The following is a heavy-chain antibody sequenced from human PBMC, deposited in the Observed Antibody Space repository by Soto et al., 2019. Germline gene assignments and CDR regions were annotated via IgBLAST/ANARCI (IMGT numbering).Heavy chain of an antibody. D-gene: IGHD5-18*01. Sequence: SGPTLVNPTQTLTLTCTFSGFSLSTSGMCVSWIRQPPGKALEWLARIDWDDDKYYSTSLKTRLTISKDTSKNQVVLTMTNMDPVDTATYYCARLTDTAMVTGYYYYMDVWGKGTTVTVSS. CDR2: IDWDDDK. V-gene: IGHV2-70*11. J-gene: IGHJ6*03. CDR1: GFSLSTSGMC. CDR3: ARLTDTAMVTGYYYYMDV.